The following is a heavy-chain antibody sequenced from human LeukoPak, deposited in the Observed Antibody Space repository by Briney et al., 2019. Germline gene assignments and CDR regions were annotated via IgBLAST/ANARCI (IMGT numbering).Heavy chain of an antibody. CDR1: GGTFSSYA. J-gene: IGHJ4*02. V-gene: IGHV1-69*06. Sequence: SVKVSCKASGGTFSSYAISWVRQAPGQGLEWMGGIIPIFGTANYAQKFQGRVTITADKSTSTAYMELSSLRSEDTAVYYCARAGNYYDSSGYYYLFDYWGQGTLVTVSS. CDR2: IIPIFGTA. D-gene: IGHD3-22*01. CDR3: ARAGNYYDSSGYYYLFDY.